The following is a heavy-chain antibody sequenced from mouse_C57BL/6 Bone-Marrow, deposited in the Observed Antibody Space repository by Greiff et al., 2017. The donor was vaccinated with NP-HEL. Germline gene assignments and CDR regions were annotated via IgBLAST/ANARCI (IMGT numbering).Heavy chain of an antibody. J-gene: IGHJ3*01. CDR3: ARQAYYGYAWFAY. CDR2: IWSDGST. Sequence: VKVVESGPGLVAPSQSLSITCTVSGFSLTSYGVHWVRQPPGTGLEWLVVIWSDGSTTYNSALKSRLSISKDNSKSQVFLKMNSLQTDDTAMYYCARQAYYGYAWFAYWGQGTLVTVSA. D-gene: IGHD2-9*01. V-gene: IGHV2-6-1*01. CDR1: GFSLTSYG.